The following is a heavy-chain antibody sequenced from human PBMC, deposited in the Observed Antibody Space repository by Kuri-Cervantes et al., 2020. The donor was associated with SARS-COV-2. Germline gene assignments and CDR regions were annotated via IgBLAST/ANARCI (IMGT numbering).Heavy chain of an antibody. J-gene: IGHJ5*02. Sequence: SETLSLTCTVSGASIGSTDSYWGWIRQPPGKTKEWIGSIKYSGSTFYNPSPKSRVTMSVDTSKNQFSLKLSFVTAADTAVYYCASEQPSRYCSSTSCYTWGQGTLVTVSS. CDR3: ASEQPSRYCSSTSCYT. CDR1: GASIGSTDSY. D-gene: IGHD2-2*02. V-gene: IGHV4-39*07. CDR2: IKYSGST.